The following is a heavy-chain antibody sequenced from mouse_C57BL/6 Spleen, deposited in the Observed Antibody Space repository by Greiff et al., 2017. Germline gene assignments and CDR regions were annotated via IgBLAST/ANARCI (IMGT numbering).Heavy chain of an antibody. CDR1: GYTFTDYN. CDR2: INPNNGGT. V-gene: IGHV1-18*01. Sequence: VQLQPSGPELVKPGASVKIPCKASGYTFTDYNMDWVKQSHGKSLEWIGDINPNNGGTIYNQKFKGKATLTVDKSSSTAYMELRSLTSEDTAVYYCATTVVGDWFAYWGQGTLVTVSA. D-gene: IGHD1-1*01. J-gene: IGHJ3*01. CDR3: ATTVVGDWFAY.